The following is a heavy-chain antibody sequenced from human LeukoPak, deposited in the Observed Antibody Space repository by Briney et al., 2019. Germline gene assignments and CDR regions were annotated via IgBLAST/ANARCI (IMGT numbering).Heavy chain of an antibody. D-gene: IGHD6-13*01. J-gene: IGHJ4*02. V-gene: IGHV3-30*18. CDR1: GFTFSSYG. CDR3: AKGDYSSSWYIDY. CDR2: ISYDGSNK. Sequence: PGGSLRLSCAASGFTFSSYGMHWVRQAPGKGLEWVAVISYDGSNKYYADSVKGRFTISRDNSKNTLYLQMNSLRAEDTAVYYCAKGDYSSSWYIDYWGQGTLVTVSS.